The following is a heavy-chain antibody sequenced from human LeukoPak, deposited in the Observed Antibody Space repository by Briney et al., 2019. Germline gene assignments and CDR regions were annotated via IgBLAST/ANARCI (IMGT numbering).Heavy chain of an antibody. V-gene: IGHV4-34*01. CDR1: GGSFSNLY. Sequence: SETLSLTCAVYGGSFSNLYWSWIRQPPGKGLEWIGEINHRGSTTYNPSLKSRVSMSIDASKNQFSLQLSSVTAADTAVYYCASLILIAAGSDFWGQGNQVTVSS. J-gene: IGHJ4*02. CDR3: ASLILIAAGSDF. CDR2: INHRGST. D-gene: IGHD6-13*01.